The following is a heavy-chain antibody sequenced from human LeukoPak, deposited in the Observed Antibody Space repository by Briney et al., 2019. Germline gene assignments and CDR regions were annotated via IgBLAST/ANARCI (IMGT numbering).Heavy chain of an antibody. J-gene: IGHJ5*02. D-gene: IGHD6-13*01. CDR2: IYHSGST. CDR1: GGSISSYY. Sequence: PSETLSLTCTVSGGSISSYYWGWLRQPPGKGLEWIGSIYHSGSTYYNPSLKSQVTISVDTSKDQFSLKLTSVTAADTAVYYCARGYSSSWYLNWFDPWGQGTLVTVSS. CDR3: ARGYSSSWYLNWFDP. V-gene: IGHV4-38-2*02.